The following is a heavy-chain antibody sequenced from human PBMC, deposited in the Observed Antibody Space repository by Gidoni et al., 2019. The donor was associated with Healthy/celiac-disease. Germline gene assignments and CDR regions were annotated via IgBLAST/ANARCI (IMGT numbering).Heavy chain of an antibody. CDR3: TTRGEFWSGYEALGD. Sequence: EVQLVESGGGLVKPGGSLRLSCAASGFTFINAWMNWVRQAPGKGLEWVGRIKRKTDGGTTDYAAPVKGRFTISRDDSKNTLYLQMNSLKTEDTAVYYCTTRGEFWSGYEALGDWGQGTLVTVSS. CDR2: IKRKTDGGTT. CDR1: GFTFINAW. J-gene: IGHJ4*02. V-gene: IGHV3-15*07. D-gene: IGHD3-3*01.